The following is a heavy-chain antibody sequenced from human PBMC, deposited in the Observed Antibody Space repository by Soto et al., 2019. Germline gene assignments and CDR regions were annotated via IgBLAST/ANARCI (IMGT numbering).Heavy chain of an antibody. Sequence: QVQLQQWGAGLLKPSETLSLTCAVYVGSFSGYYWSWIRQHPGKGLEWVGEISHRGSTNYNPALKSRLTVSVDTSKNQFSLKLTSVTAADTAVYYCARGGGDWYFDLWGRGTPVTVSS. J-gene: IGHJ2*01. CDR2: ISHRGST. D-gene: IGHD4-17*01. V-gene: IGHV4-34*01. CDR1: VGSFSGYY. CDR3: ARGGGDWYFDL.